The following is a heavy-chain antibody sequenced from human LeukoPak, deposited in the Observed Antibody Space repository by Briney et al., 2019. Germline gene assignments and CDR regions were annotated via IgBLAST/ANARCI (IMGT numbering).Heavy chain of an antibody. CDR2: IRSKAYGGTT. J-gene: IGHJ4*02. CDR1: GFTFGDYA. D-gene: IGHD4-17*01. V-gene: IGHV3-49*04. Sequence: GRSLRLSCTGSGFTFGDYAVIWVRQAPGRGLEWVGSIRSKAYGGTTEYAASVKGRFTISRDDSKSIAYLQMDSLKTEDTAVYYCTRDYGDYKGDYWGQGTLVTVSS. CDR3: TRDYGDYKGDY.